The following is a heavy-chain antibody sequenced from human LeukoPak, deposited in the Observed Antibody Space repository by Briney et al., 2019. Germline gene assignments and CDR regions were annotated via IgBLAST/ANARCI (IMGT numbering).Heavy chain of an antibody. V-gene: IGHV4-4*07. CDR3: SRGQYHLLYWYFDL. Sequence: PSETLSLTCTVSGGSISSYYWSWIRQPAGKGLEWIGRIYSSGSTNYNPSLKSRVTMSVDTSKNQFSLKLSSVTAADTAVYYCSRGQYHLLYWYFDLWGRGTLVTVSS. CDR2: IYSSGST. J-gene: IGHJ2*01. CDR1: GGSISSYY. D-gene: IGHD2-2*01.